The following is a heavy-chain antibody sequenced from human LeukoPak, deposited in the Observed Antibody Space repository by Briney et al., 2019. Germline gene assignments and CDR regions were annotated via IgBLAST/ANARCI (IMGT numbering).Heavy chain of an antibody. CDR3: AKDGKTRNWNYFQAKPVY. D-gene: IGHD1-7*01. Sequence: SETLSLTCTVSGGSISSSKYYWGWIRQPPGKGLEWIGTIFNSGSTHYNPSLKSRVTISVDTSKNQFSLKLSSVTAADTAVYYCAKDGKTRNWNYFQAKPVYWGQGTLVTVSS. J-gene: IGHJ4*02. V-gene: IGHV4-39*07. CDR2: IFNSGST. CDR1: GGSISSSKYY.